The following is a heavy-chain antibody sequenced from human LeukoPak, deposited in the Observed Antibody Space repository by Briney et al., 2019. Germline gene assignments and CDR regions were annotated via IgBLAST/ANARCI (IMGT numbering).Heavy chain of an antibody. J-gene: IGHJ4*02. V-gene: IGHV1-18*04. CDR1: GYTFTCYG. CDR2: ISAYNGNT. CDR3: ARESRYYGSGSFDY. Sequence: ASVKVSCKASGYTFTCYGISWVRQAPGQGLEWMGWISAYNGNTNYAQKLQGRVTMTTDTSTSTAYMELRSLRSDDTAVYYCARESRYYGSGSFDYWGQGTLVTVSS. D-gene: IGHD3-10*01.